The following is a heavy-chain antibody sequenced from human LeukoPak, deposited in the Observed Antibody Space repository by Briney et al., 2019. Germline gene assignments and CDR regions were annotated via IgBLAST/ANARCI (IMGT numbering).Heavy chain of an antibody. J-gene: IGHJ5*02. Sequence: GGSLRLSCAASGFTFSSYAMSWVRQAPGKGLEWVSAISGSGGSTYYADSVKGRFTISRDNAKNPLYLQMNSLRAEDTAVYYCARGFRVAGSTDFDPWGQGTLVTVSS. V-gene: IGHV3-23*01. CDR1: GFTFSSYA. D-gene: IGHD6-19*01. CDR3: ARGFRVAGSTDFDP. CDR2: ISGSGGST.